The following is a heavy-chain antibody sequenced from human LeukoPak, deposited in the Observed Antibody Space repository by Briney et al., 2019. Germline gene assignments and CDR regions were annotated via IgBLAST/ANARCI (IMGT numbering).Heavy chain of an antibody. D-gene: IGHD2-15*01. V-gene: IGHV3-7*01. CDR1: GFTFSSYW. CDR2: IKQDGSEK. Sequence: PGVSLRLSCAASGFTFSSYWMSWVRQAPGKGLVWVANIKQDGSEKYYVDSVKGRFTISRDNAKNSLYLQMNSLRAEDTAVYYCARDRRLGYCSGGSCYYGLYFDYWGQGTLVTVSS. J-gene: IGHJ4*02. CDR3: ARDRRLGYCSGGSCYYGLYFDY.